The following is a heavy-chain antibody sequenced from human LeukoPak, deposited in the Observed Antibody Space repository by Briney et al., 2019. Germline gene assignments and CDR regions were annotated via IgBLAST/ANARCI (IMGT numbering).Heavy chain of an antibody. D-gene: IGHD6-19*01. CDR3: ATSGYSSGWTPFDY. J-gene: IGHJ4*02. CDR1: GYTFTSYG. Sequence: GASVKVSCKASGYTFTSYGISWVRQAPGQGLEWMGWISAYNGNTNYAQKLQGRVTMTTDTSTSTAYMELSSLRSEDTAVYYCATSGYSSGWTPFDYWGQGTLVTVSS. V-gene: IGHV1-18*01. CDR2: ISAYNGNT.